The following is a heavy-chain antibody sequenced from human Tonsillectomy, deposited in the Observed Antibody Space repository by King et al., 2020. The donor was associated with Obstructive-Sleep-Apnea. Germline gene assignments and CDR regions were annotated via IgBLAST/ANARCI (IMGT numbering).Heavy chain of an antibody. V-gene: IGHV3-21*01. CDR3: ARETVANYYFDY. J-gene: IGHJ4*02. D-gene: IGHD4-23*01. Sequence: VQLVESGGGLVKPGGSLRLSCAASGFTFSNYNVHWVRQAPGRGLEWVSSITSTSSYKHYADSLKGRFTISRDNDKNTLYLQMNSLRAEDTAIYFCARETVANYYFDYWGQGALVTFSS. CDR2: ITSTSSYK. CDR1: GFTFSNYN.